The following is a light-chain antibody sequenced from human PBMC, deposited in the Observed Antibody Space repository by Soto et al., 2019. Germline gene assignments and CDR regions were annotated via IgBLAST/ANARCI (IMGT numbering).Light chain of an antibody. V-gene: IGKV3-20*01. Sequence: EIVLTQSPGTLSLSPGERATLSCRASQSVTSGYLAWYQQQPNQAPRLLIYGASYRATDIPDRFSGGGSGTDFTLTISRLDPEDFAVYYCQQYGSSPLTFGQGTKVDIK. CDR2: GAS. J-gene: IGKJ1*01. CDR3: QQYGSSPLT. CDR1: QSVTSGY.